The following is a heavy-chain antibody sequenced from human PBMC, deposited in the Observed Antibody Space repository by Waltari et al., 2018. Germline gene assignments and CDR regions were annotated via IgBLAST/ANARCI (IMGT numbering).Heavy chain of an antibody. D-gene: IGHD2-8*02. CDR3: ARDLMDRWGTFDI. V-gene: IGHV3-30-3*01. J-gene: IGHJ3*02. Sequence: QVQLVESGGGVVQPGRSLRLSCAASGFTFSSYAMHWVRQAPGKWLEWVAVISYDGSNKYYADSVKGRFTISRDNSKNTLYLQMNSLRAEDTAVYYCARDLMDRWGTFDIWGQGTMVTVSS. CDR2: ISYDGSNK. CDR1: GFTFSSYA.